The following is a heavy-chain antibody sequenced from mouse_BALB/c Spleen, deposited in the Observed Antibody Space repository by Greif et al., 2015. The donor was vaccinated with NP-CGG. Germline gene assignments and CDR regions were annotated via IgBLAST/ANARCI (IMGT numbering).Heavy chain of an antibody. V-gene: IGHV14-3*02. CDR3: ARARPYYAMDY. CDR2: IDPANGST. D-gene: IGHD3-1*01. J-gene: IGHJ4*01. CDR1: GFNIKDTY. Sequence: VQLQQPGAELVKPGASVKLSCTASGFNIKDTYMHWVKQRPEQGLEWIGRIDPANGSTKYDPKFQGKATITADTSSNTAYLQLSSLTSEDTAVYYCARARPYYAMDYWGQGTSVTVSS.